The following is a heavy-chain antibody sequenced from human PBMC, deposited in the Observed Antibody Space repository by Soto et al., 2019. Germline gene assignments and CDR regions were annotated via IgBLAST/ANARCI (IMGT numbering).Heavy chain of an antibody. CDR1: GGTFSSYA. J-gene: IGHJ6*02. CDR2: IIPIFGTA. V-gene: IGHV1-69*01. Sequence: QVQLVQSGAEVKKPGSSVKVSCKASGGTFSSYAISWVRQAPGQGLEWMGGIIPIFGTANYAQKFQGSVTITADESKSTAHMELSRLRSEDTVVYCCSSGGVAGGRAGMDGLGQGTTVTGSS. D-gene: IGHD3-16*01. CDR3: SSGGVAGGRAGMDG.